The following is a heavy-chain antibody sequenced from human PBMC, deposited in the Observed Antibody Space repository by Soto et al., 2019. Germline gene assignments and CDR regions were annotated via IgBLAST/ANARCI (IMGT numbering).Heavy chain of an antibody. Sequence: QITLKESGPTLVKPTQTLTLTCTFSGFSLSTSGVDVGWIRQPPGKALEWLALIYWDDDKRYSPSLKSRLTINKDTSKNQVVRTMTNMDPLDTATYYCAHRRPYSNSPEYFFDYWGQGTLVTVSS. D-gene: IGHD6-6*01. CDR1: GFSLSTSGVD. V-gene: IGHV2-5*02. CDR2: IYWDDDK. CDR3: AHRRPYSNSPEYFFDY. J-gene: IGHJ4*02.